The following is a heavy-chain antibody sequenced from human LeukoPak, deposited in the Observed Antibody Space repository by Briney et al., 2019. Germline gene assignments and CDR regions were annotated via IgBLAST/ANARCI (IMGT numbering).Heavy chain of an antibody. CDR1: GDSISSYF. CDR2: IYYSGST. CDR3: ARHRQVQPPLFDY. V-gene: IGHV4-59*08. D-gene: IGHD1-1*01. Sequence: SETLSLTCTVSGDSISSYFWSWIRQPPGKGLEWIGYIYYSGSTSYNPSLKSRVTISVDTSKNQFSLKLNSVTAANTAVYYCARHRQVQPPLFDYWGQGTLVTVSS. J-gene: IGHJ4*02.